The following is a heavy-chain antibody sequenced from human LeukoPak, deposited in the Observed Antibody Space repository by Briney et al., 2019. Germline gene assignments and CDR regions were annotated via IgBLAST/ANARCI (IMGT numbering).Heavy chain of an antibody. CDR3: ARVWDHNLDY. D-gene: IGHD1-1*01. V-gene: IGHV4-59*01. Sequence: PSETLSLTCTVSGSSISSYYWSWIRQPPGKGLEWIGYIYYSGSTNYNPSLKSRVTISVDTSKNQFSLKLSSVTAADTAVYYCARVWDHNLDYWGQGTLVTVSS. J-gene: IGHJ4*02. CDR1: GSSISSYY. CDR2: IYYSGST.